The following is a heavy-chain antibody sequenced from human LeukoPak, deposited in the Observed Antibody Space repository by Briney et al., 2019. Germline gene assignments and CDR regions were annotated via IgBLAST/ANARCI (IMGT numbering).Heavy chain of an antibody. V-gene: IGHV1-18*01. CDR3: ARVLYYYDSSGYLHYFDC. D-gene: IGHD3-22*01. CDR2: ISAYNGNT. Sequence: ASVKVSCKASGYTFTSYGISWVRQAPGQGLEWMGWISAYNGNTNYAQKLQGRVTMTTDTSTSTAYMELRSLRSDDTAVYYCARVLYYYDSSGYLHYFDCWGQGTLVTASS. CDR1: GYTFTSYG. J-gene: IGHJ4*02.